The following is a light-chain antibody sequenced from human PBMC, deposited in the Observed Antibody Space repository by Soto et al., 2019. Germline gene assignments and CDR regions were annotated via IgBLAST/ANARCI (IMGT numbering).Light chain of an antibody. CDR3: QQFRT. CDR1: QSISSY. V-gene: IGKV3-20*01. CDR2: GAS. J-gene: IGKJ1*01. Sequence: LLKMSVPTVSLSPGERATLSCRASQSISSYLAWYQQKPGQAPRLLIYGASSRATGIPDRFSGSGSGTDFTLTISRLEPEDFAVYYCQQFRTFGQGSMVDIK.